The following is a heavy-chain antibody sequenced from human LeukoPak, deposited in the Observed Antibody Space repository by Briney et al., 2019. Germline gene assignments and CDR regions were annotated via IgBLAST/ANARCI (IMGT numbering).Heavy chain of an antibody. D-gene: IGHD3-16*02. CDR3: AREGGYDYVWGSYRPIQS. V-gene: IGHV4-39*07. CDR1: GDSFSSSNYY. J-gene: IGHJ5*02. CDR2: ISYSGTI. Sequence: SETLSLTCTVSGDSFSSSNYYWGWTRQPPGKGLQWIGSISYSGTIYYNPSLRSRVTISIDTSKNQISLNLNSVTAADTAVYYCAREGGYDYVWGSYRPIQSWGQGTLVTVSS.